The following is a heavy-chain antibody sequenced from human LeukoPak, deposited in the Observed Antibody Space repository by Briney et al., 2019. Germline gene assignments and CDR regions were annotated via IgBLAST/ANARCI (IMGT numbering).Heavy chain of an antibody. CDR3: ARSGGSGYYMGY. J-gene: IGHJ4*02. D-gene: IGHD3-22*01. Sequence: ASVKVSCKASGYTFTGYYMHWVRQAPGQGLEWMGWISAYNGNTNYAQKLQGRVTTTTDTSTSTAYMELRSLRSDDTAVYYCARSGGSGYYMGYWGQGTLVTVSS. V-gene: IGHV1-18*04. CDR2: ISAYNGNT. CDR1: GYTFTGYY.